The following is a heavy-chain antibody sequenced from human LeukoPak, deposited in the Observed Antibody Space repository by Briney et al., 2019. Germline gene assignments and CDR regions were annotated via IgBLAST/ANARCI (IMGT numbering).Heavy chain of an antibody. V-gene: IGHV1-2*02. CDR3: ARDSRNHFDF. Sequence: GASVKVSCKASGYTFTGYYVRWVRQAPGQGLEWMGWIKPNSGGTNNAQKIQGRVTMTRNTSITTAYTELSSLRYDDTAVYYCARDSRNHFDFWGQGTLVTVSS. CDR1: GYTFTGYY. J-gene: IGHJ4*02. D-gene: IGHD6-13*01. CDR2: IKPNSGGT.